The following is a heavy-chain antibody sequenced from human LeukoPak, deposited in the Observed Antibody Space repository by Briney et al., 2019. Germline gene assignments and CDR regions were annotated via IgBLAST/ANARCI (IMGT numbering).Heavy chain of an antibody. Sequence: GGSLRLSCAASGFTFSSYAMSWVRQAPGKGLEWVSAISGSGGSTYYADSVKGRFTISRDNSKNTLYLQMNSLRAEDTAVYYFAQPGEEDFWSGYHYFDYWGQGTLVTVSS. D-gene: IGHD3-3*01. CDR2: ISGSGGST. CDR3: AQPGEEDFWSGYHYFDY. J-gene: IGHJ4*02. CDR1: GFTFSSYA. V-gene: IGHV3-23*01.